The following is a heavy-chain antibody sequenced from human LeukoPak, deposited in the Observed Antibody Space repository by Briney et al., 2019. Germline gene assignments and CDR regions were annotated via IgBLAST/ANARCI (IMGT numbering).Heavy chain of an antibody. J-gene: IGHJ5*02. D-gene: IGHD2-15*01. Sequence: SETLSLTCTVSGGSISSYYWSWIRQPAGKGLEWIGRIYTSGSTNYNPSLKSRVTMSVDTSKNQFSLKLSSVTAADTAVYYCARGEYCSGGSCYFGFWFDPWGQGTLVTVSS. CDR3: ARGEYCSGGSCYFGFWFDP. V-gene: IGHV4-4*07. CDR1: GGSISSYY. CDR2: IYTSGST.